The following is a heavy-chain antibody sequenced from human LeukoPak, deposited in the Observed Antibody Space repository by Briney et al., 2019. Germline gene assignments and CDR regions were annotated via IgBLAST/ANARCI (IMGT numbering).Heavy chain of an antibody. CDR1: GFTFSSYA. CDR3: ARAPDGQQLEFFDY. J-gene: IGHJ4*02. Sequence: GGSLRLSCAASGFTFSSYAMHWVRQAPAKGLDWVAVISYDGSNKYYAASVKGRFTISRDNSKNTLYLQMNSLRAEDTAVYYCARAPDGQQLEFFDYWGQGTLVTVSS. D-gene: IGHD6-13*01. CDR2: ISYDGSNK. V-gene: IGHV3-30-3*01.